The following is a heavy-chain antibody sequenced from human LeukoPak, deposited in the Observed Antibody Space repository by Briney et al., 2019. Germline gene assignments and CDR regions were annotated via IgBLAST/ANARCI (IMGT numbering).Heavy chain of an antibody. V-gene: IGHV3-23*01. CDR1: GFTVSSNY. CDR3: ASHSSGWSFFDY. D-gene: IGHD6-19*01. CDR2: ISGSGGST. Sequence: GGSLRLSCAASGFTVSSNYMSWVRQAPGKGLEWVSAISGSGGSTYYADSVKGRFTISRDNSKNTLYLQMNSLRAEDTAVYYCASHSSGWSFFDYWGQGTLVTVSS. J-gene: IGHJ4*02.